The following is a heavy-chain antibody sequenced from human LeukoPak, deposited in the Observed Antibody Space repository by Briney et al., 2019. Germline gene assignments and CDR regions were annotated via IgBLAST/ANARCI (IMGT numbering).Heavy chain of an antibody. CDR3: AKSLYGSGSYYHWFDP. D-gene: IGHD3-10*01. Sequence: SETLSLTCTVSGGSISSYYWSWIRQPPGKGLEWIGYIYYSGSTNYNPSLKSRVTISVDTSKNQFSLKLSCVTAADTAVYYCAKSLYGSGSYYHWFDPWGQGTLVTVSS. J-gene: IGHJ5*02. V-gene: IGHV4-59*01. CDR1: GGSISSYY. CDR2: IYYSGST.